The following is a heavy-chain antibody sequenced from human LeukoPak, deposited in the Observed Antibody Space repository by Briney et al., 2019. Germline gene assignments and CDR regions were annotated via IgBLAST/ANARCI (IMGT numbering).Heavy chain of an antibody. CDR3: TTMTYYGDYFDY. CDR2: IKSKTDGGTT. J-gene: IGHJ4*02. D-gene: IGHD3-3*01. CDR1: GFTFSDAY. V-gene: IGHV3-15*01. Sequence: GGSLRLSCAASGFTFSDAYMHWVRQAPGKGLEWVGRIKSKTDGGTTDYAAPVKGRFTISRDDSKNTLYLQMNSLKTEDTAVYYCTTMTYYGDYFDYWGQGTLVTVSS.